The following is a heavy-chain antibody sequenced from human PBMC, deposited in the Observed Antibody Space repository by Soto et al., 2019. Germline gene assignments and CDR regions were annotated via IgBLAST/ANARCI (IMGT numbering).Heavy chain of an antibody. CDR2: ISGSGDST. D-gene: IGHD3-10*01. CDR3: AKRAYGSDFDY. J-gene: IGHJ4*02. V-gene: IGHV3-23*01. Sequence: EVQLLESGGGLVQPGGSLRLSCAASGFTFSSYAMNWVRQAPGKGLEWVSVISGSGDSTYYADSVKGRFTISRDNSKNTLYLQRNSLRAEDTAVYYCAKRAYGSDFDYWGQGTLVNVSS. CDR1: GFTFSSYA.